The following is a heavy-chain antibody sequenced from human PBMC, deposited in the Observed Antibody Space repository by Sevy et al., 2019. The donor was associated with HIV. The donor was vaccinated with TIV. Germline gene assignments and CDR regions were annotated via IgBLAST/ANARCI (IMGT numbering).Heavy chain of an antibody. V-gene: IGHV5-51*01. D-gene: IGHD3-10*01. J-gene: IGHJ5*02. CDR2: IYPGDSDT. CDR3: ARQYYYGSGSYYGWFDP. Sequence: GESLKISCKGSGYSFTSYWIGWVRQMPGKGLEWMGIIYPGDSDTRYSPSFQGQVTISADKYISTAYVQWSSLKASDTARYYCARQYYYGSGSYYGWFDPWGQGTLVTVSS. CDR1: GYSFTSYW.